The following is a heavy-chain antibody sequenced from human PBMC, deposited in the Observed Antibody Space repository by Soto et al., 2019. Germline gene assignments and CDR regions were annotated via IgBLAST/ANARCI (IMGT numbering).Heavy chain of an antibody. D-gene: IGHD3-10*01. J-gene: IGHJ5*02. CDR3: ARGSLAYYGSGKSGWFDP. CDR1: GYTFTGYY. V-gene: IGHV1-2*04. Sequence: QVQLVQSGAEVKKPGASVKVSCKASGYTFTGYYMHWVRQAPGQGLEWMGWINPNSGGTNYAQKFQGWVTMTRDTSISTDYMELSRLRSDDTAVYYCARGSLAYYGSGKSGWFDPWGQGTLVTLSS. CDR2: INPNSGGT.